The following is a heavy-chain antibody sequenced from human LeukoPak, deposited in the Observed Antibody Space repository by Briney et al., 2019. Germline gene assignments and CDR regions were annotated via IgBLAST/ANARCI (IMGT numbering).Heavy chain of an antibody. V-gene: IGHV4-39*07. CDR2: IYTSGST. CDR1: GGSISSSSYY. J-gene: IGHJ6*03. CDR3: ARDGTPYGDYVGKDYMDV. Sequence: SETLSLTCTVSGGSISSSSYYWGWIRQPPGTGLEWIGRIYTSGSTNYNPSLKSRVTMSVDTSKNQFSLKLSSVTAADTAVYYCARDGTPYGDYVGKDYMDVWGKGTTVTISS. D-gene: IGHD4-17*01.